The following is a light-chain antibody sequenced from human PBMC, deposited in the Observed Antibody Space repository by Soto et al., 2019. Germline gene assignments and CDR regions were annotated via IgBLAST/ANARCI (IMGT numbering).Light chain of an antibody. CDR2: GTT. CDR1: QTVSRS. J-gene: IGKJ3*01. V-gene: IGKV3-20*01. CDR3: QQYGSSPRIT. Sequence: EIVMTQSPAALSLSPGERATLSCRASQTVSRSLAWYQQKPGQAPRLLIYGTTTRATGIPDRFSGSVSGTDFTLTISRLEPEDFAVYYCQQYGSSPRITFGPGTKVDIK.